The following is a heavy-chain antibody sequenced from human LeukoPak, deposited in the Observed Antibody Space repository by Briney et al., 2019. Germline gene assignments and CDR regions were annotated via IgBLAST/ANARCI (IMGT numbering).Heavy chain of an antibody. J-gene: IGHJ4*02. D-gene: IGHD6-13*01. CDR3: ARVGRLAAGAGDS. CDR1: GYRFTSYW. CDR2: IFPRDSET. V-gene: IGHV5-51*01. Sequence: GESLKISCEGSGYRFTSYWIAWVRHMPGKGLEWMGVIFPRDSETRYSPSLQGQITISADRSINTAYLQWSGLKASDTGIYYCARVGRLAAGAGDSWGQGTLVTVSS.